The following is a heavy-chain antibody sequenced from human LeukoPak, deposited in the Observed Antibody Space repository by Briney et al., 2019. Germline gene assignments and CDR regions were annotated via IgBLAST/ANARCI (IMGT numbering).Heavy chain of an antibody. CDR1: GYTLTELS. CDR2: FDPEDGET. J-gene: IGHJ4*02. CDR3: ARAEGSSGSYYTSFDY. V-gene: IGHV1-24*01. Sequence: GASVKVSCKVSGYTLTELSMHWVRQAPGKGLEWMGGFDPEDGETIYAQKFQGRVTMTEDTSTDTAYMELSSLRSEDTAVYYCARAEGSSGSYYTSFDYWGQGTLVTVSS. D-gene: IGHD1-26*01.